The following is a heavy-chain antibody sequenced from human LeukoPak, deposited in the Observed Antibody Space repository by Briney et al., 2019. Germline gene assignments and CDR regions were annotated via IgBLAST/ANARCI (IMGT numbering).Heavy chain of an antibody. V-gene: IGHV4-39*01. CDR3: ARQAYSSNLGWLDP. D-gene: IGHD6-13*01. CDR1: GGSISSSSYY. Sequence: ASETLSLTGSVSGGSISSSSYYWGWIRQPPGKGLEWIGNIYNSGSTYYNPSLKSRVTISVDTSKNQFSLKLSSVTAADTAVYYCARQAYSSNLGWLDPWGQGTLVTVSS. J-gene: IGHJ5*02. CDR2: IYNSGST.